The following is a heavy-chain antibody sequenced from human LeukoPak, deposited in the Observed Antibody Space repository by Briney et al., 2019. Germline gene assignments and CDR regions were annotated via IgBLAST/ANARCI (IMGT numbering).Heavy chain of an antibody. V-gene: IGHV3-30-3*01. CDR2: ISYDGSNK. CDR3: ARDNDYVWGSYREPPLGY. D-gene: IGHD3-16*02. J-gene: IGHJ4*02. CDR1: GFTFSSYA. Sequence: GGSLRLSCAASGFTFSSYATHWVRQAPGKGLEWVAVISYDGSNKYYADSVKGRFTISRDNSKNTLYLQMNSLRAEDTAVYYCARDNDYVWGSYREPPLGYWGQGTLVTVSS.